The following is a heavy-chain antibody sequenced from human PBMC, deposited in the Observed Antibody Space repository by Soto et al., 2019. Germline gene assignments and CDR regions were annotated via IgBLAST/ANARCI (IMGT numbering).Heavy chain of an antibody. V-gene: IGHV1-69*01. J-gene: IGHJ4*02. CDR3: ARDYGHDCSGGNCYFYF. Sequence: QVQLVQSGAEVKKPGSSVKVSCKASGGTFSRYGINWVRQAPGHGLEWMGGIIPLFGTANYAQKFQGRVTITADESTSTAHMELRSLRSEDKAVYYCARDYGHDCSGGNCYFYFWGQGTLVTVSS. CDR1: GGTFSRYG. D-gene: IGHD2-15*01. CDR2: IIPLFGTA.